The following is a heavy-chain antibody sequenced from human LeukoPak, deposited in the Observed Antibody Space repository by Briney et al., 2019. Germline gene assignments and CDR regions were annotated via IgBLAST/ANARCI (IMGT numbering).Heavy chain of an antibody. CDR2: IKSKTDGGTT. Sequence: PGGSLRLSCAASGFTFSNAWVSWVRQAPGKGLEWVGRIKSKTDGGTTDYAAPVKGRFTISRDDSKNTLYLQMNSLKTEDTAVYYCTTYYDYVWGSYRYKSVAFDIWGQGTMVTVSS. CDR1: GFTFSNAW. J-gene: IGHJ3*02. V-gene: IGHV3-15*01. D-gene: IGHD3-16*02. CDR3: TTYYDYVWGSYRYKSVAFDI.